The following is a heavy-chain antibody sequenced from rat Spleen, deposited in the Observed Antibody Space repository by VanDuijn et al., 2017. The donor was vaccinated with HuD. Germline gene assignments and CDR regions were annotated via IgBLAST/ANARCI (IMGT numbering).Heavy chain of an antibody. CDR1: GFTFTDYN. CDR3: TTNIGDY. J-gene: IGHJ2*01. V-gene: IGHV5S23*01. Sequence: EVQLVESGGGLVQPGRSLKLSCAASGFTFTDYNMAWVRQAPKKGLEWVAFISIGGGNTYYRDSVKGRFTISRDNAKNTQYLQMDSLRSEDTATYYCTTNIGDYWGQGVMVTVSS. CDR2: ISIGGGNT. D-gene: IGHD1-5*01.